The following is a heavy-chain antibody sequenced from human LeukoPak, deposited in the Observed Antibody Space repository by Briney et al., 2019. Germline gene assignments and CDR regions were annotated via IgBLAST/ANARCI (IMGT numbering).Heavy chain of an antibody. CDR3: ASQPSGYSSSSALYFQH. CDR2: IIPIFGTA. Sequence: VASVKVSCKASGGTFSSYAISWVRQAPGQGLEWMGGIIPIFGTANYAQKFQGRVTITADESTSTAYMELSSLRSEDTAVYYCASQPSGYSSSSALYFQHWGQGTLVTVSS. D-gene: IGHD6-6*01. V-gene: IGHV1-69*01. J-gene: IGHJ1*01. CDR1: GGTFSSYA.